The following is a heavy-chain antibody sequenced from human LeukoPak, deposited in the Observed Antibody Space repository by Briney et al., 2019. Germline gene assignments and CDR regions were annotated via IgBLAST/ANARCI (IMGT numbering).Heavy chain of an antibody. Sequence: PGGSLRLSCAASGFILNEYGMTWVRQIPGKGLEWVSGIIGNGGRTGYADSVKGRFTITRDNAKNSLYLQMDSLRAEDTALYFCARLFNAGLGAPLDYGGQGTLVTVSS. CDR2: IIGNGGRT. CDR1: GFILNEYG. J-gene: IGHJ4*02. V-gene: IGHV3-20*04. CDR3: ARLFNAGLGAPLDY. D-gene: IGHD1-26*01.